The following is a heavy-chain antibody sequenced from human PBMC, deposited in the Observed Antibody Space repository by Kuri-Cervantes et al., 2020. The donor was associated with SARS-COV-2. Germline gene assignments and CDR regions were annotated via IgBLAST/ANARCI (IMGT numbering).Heavy chain of an antibody. CDR2: ISKGSDTI. CDR3: ARGGEDFVQETRNWFEP. V-gene: IGHV3-48*01. CDR1: GFTFDDYA. D-gene: IGHD2-8*01. J-gene: IGHJ5*02. Sequence: GESLKISCAASGFTFDDYAMHWVRQAPGKGLEWLAYISKGSDTIYYADSVKGRFTISRDNAKNSLFLQMNSLRADDTAVYYCARGGEDFVQETRNWFEPWGRGTQVTVSS.